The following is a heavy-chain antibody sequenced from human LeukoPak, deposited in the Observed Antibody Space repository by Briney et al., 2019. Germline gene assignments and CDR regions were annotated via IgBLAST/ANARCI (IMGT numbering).Heavy chain of an antibody. J-gene: IGHJ4*02. D-gene: IGHD6-6*01. CDR1: GGSISSGGYY. CDR3: AREYSSSSGGYFDY. V-gene: IGHV4-31*03. CDR2: IYYSGGT. Sequence: SETLSLTCTVSGGSISSGGYYWSWIRQHPGKGLEWIGYIYYSGGTYYNPSLKSRVTISVDTSKNQFSLKLSSVTAADTAVYYCAREYSSSSGGYFDYWGQGTLVTVSS.